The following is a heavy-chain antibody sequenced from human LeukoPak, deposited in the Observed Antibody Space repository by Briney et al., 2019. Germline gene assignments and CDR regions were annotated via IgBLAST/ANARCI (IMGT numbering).Heavy chain of an antibody. V-gene: IGHV1-69*05. D-gene: IGHD3-9*01. Sequence: SVKVSCKASGGTFSSYAISWVRQAPGQGLEWMGGIIPIFGTANYAQKFQGRVTMTRNTSISTAYMELSSLRSEDTAVYYCARGMGGRLRYFEGYYYYMDVWGKGTTVTISS. CDR2: IIPIFGTA. J-gene: IGHJ6*03. CDR1: GGTFSSYA. CDR3: ARGMGGRLRYFEGYYYYMDV.